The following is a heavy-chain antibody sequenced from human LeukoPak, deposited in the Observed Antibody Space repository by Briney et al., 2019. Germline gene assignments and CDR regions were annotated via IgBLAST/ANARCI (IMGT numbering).Heavy chain of an antibody. Sequence: SVTVSCKASGGTFSSYAISWVRQAPGQGLEWMGRIIPILGIANYAQKFQGRVTITADKFTSTAYMELSSLRSEDTAVYYCATLEVHSYGMWGQGTLVTVSS. CDR3: ATLEVHSYGM. D-gene: IGHD5-18*01. V-gene: IGHV1-69*04. CDR2: IIPILGIA. CDR1: GGTFSSYA. J-gene: IGHJ4*02.